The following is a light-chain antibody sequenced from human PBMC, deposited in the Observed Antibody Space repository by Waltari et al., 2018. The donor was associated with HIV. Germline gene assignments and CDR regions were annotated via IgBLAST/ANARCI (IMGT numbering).Light chain of an antibody. V-gene: IGLV2-14*01. Sequence: QSALTQSASVSGSPGPSLTISCTGTNTDLGAYDFVSWYQQQSGKPPRLLIFEVFNRPSGISNRFSGSKSGNTASLTISGLRSEDEADYYCSSFARSGTLLFGGGTRVTVL. CDR3: SSFARSGTLL. J-gene: IGLJ2*01. CDR2: EVF. CDR1: NTDLGAYDF.